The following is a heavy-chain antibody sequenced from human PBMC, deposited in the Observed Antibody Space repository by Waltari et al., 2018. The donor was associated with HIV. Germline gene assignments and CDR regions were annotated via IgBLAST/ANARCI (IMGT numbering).Heavy chain of an antibody. CDR2: IYTSGST. J-gene: IGHJ4*02. Sequence: QVQLQESGPGLVKPSQTLSLTCTVSGGSISSGSYYWSWIRQPAGKGLEWIGRIYTSGSTNYNPSLKSRVTISVDPSKNQVSLKLSSVTAADTAVYYCARDRLYYYGSGSLRYFDYWGQGTLVTVSS. CDR1: GGSISSGSYY. V-gene: IGHV4-61*02. CDR3: ARDRLYYYGSGSLRYFDY. D-gene: IGHD3-10*01.